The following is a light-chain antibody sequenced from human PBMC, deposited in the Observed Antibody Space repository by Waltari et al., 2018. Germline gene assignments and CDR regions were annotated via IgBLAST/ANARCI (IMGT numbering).Light chain of an antibody. CDR1: NSNVGSKT. J-gene: IGLJ1*01. CDR3: AAWDDILDGYV. V-gene: IGLV1-44*01. CDR2: NKR. Sequence: QSVLTQPPSASGTPGQRVTISCSGSNSNVGSKTVTWFQHVPGTAPKLPMYNKRRRPSGVPDRFSGSKSGTSASLAISGLQSADEAEYYCAAWDDILDGYVFGPGTKVTVL.